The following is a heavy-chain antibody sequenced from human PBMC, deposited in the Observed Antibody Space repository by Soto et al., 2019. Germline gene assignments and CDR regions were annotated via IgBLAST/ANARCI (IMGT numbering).Heavy chain of an antibody. CDR3: ASGLSGDKVDS. D-gene: IGHD7-27*01. CDR2: IYYIGST. CDR1: GGSISSGGYY. V-gene: IGHV4-30-4*08. Sequence: PSETLSLTCTVSGGSISSGGYYWNWIRQHPGKGLEWIGYIYYIGSTYYNPSLKSRVIISLDTSKSQFSLNLISVTAADTAVYYCASGLSGDKVDSWGQGTLVTVSS. J-gene: IGHJ4*02.